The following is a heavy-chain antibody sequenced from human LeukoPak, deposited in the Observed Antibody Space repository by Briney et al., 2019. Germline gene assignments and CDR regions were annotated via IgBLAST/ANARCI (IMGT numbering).Heavy chain of an antibody. CDR2: IIPIFGTA. Sequence: GASVKVSCKASGGTFSSYAISWVRQAPGQGLEWMEGIIPIFGTANYAQKFQGRVTITTDESTSTAYMELSSLRSEDTAVYYCAREAAIIPPYYDFWSGYYDYWGQGTLVTVSS. D-gene: IGHD3-3*01. CDR3: AREAAIIPPYYDFWSGYYDY. CDR1: GGTFSSYA. J-gene: IGHJ4*02. V-gene: IGHV1-69*05.